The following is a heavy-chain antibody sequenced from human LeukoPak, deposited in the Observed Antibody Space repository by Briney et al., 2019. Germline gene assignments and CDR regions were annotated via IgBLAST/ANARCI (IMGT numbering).Heavy chain of an antibody. CDR3: ARGYCSSTSCYIYYFDY. Sequence: SETLSLTCTGSGGSISSYYWSWLRQPPGKGLEWVGYIYYSGSTNYNPSLKSRVTISVDTSKNQFSLKLSSVTAADTAVYYCARGYCSSTSCYIYYFDYWGQGTLVTVSS. J-gene: IGHJ4*02. D-gene: IGHD2-2*02. CDR2: IYYSGST. V-gene: IGHV4-59*01. CDR1: GGSISSYY.